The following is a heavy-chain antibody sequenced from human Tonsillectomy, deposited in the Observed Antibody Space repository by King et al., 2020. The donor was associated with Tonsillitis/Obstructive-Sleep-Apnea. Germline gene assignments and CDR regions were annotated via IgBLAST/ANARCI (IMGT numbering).Heavy chain of an antibody. CDR3: ATSPVSGSSFYFDY. J-gene: IGHJ4*02. Sequence: VQLVESGGGLIQPGGSLRLSCAVSGFSVSSNYMSWVRQAPGKGLEWVSVIYSGSGTSYADSMKGRFTISRDNFKNTLYLQMNSLRAEETAVYYCATSPVSGSSFYFDYWGQGTLVTVSS. D-gene: IGHD3-10*01. CDR2: IYSGSGT. V-gene: IGHV3-53*01. CDR1: GFSVSSNY.